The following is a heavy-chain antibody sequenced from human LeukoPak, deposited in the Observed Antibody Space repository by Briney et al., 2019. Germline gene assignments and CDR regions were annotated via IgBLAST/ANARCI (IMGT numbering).Heavy chain of an antibody. CDR2: INSDGSST. CDR3: ARAKAYSYGLYYFDY. Sequence: GGSLRLSCAASGFTFSSYWMHWVRQAPGKGLVWVSRINSDGSSTSYADSVKGRFTISRENAKNSLYLQMNSLRAGDTAVYYCARAKAYSYGLYYFDYWGQGTLVTVSS. J-gene: IGHJ4*02. V-gene: IGHV3-74*01. D-gene: IGHD5-18*01. CDR1: GFTFSSYW.